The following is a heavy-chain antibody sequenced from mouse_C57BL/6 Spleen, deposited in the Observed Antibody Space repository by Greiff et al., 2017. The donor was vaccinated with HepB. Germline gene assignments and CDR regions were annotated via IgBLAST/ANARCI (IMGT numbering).Heavy chain of an antibody. V-gene: IGHV5-17*01. CDR2: ISSGSSTI. CDR3: ARILYYGSPSWYFDV. Sequence: DVKLVESGGGLVKPGGSLKLSCAASGFTFSDYGMHWVRQAPEKGLEWVAYISSGSSTIYYADTVKGRFTISRDNSKNTLFLQMTSLTSEDTAMYYCARILYYGSPSWYFDVWGTGTTVTVSS. CDR1: GFTFSDYG. J-gene: IGHJ1*03. D-gene: IGHD1-1*01.